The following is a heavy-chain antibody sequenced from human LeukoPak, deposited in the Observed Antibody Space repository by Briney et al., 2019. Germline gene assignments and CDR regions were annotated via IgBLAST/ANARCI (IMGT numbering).Heavy chain of an antibody. D-gene: IGHD3-9*01. Sequence: GGSLRLSCAASGFTFSSYSMNWVRQAPGKGLEWVSYISRSSSTIYYADSVKGRFTISRDNAKNSLYLQMNSLRAEDTAVYYCARDEYYDILTGYWGIDYWGQGTLVTVSS. J-gene: IGHJ4*02. CDR3: ARDEYYDILTGYWGIDY. CDR1: GFTFSSYS. V-gene: IGHV3-48*04. CDR2: ISRSSSTI.